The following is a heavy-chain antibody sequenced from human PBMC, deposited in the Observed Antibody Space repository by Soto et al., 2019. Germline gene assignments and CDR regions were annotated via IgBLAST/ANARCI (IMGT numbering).Heavy chain of an antibody. J-gene: IGHJ6*02. CDR1: GFTFSSYR. V-gene: IGHV3-7*05. CDR3: ASERVDTAMVFYYSGMDV. CDR2: IKQDGSEK. Sequence: GGSLRLSCAASGFTFSSYRMSWVRQAPGKGLEWVANIKQDGSEKYYVDSVKGRFTISRDNAKNSLYLQMNSLRAEDTAVYYCASERVDTAMVFYYSGMDVWGQGTTVTVS. D-gene: IGHD5-18*01.